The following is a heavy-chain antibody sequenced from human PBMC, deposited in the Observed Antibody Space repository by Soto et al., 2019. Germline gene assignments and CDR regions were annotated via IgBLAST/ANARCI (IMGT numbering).Heavy chain of an antibody. CDR3: ARDFYGGNSVDD. D-gene: IGHD4-17*01. Sequence: EPLSLTSTVSDCSLSKHYWAWMVQPPVKGLEWIGYIYYSGSTNYNPSLKSRVTISVDTSKNQFSLKLSSVTAADTAVYYCARDFYGGNSVDDWGKANLLAFSS. CDR1: DCSLSKHY. CDR2: IYYSGST. V-gene: IGHV4-59*11. J-gene: IGHJ4*02.